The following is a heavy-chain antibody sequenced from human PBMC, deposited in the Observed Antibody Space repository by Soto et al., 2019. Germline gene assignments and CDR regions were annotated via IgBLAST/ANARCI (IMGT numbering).Heavy chain of an antibody. CDR1: GFTVSSNY. CDR3: VIERGMMTFGGDTVEYYYYYMDV. D-gene: IGHD3-16*02. V-gene: IGHV3-66*01. Sequence: GGSLRLSCEASGFTVSSNYMSWVRQAPGKGLEWVSVIYSGGKTHYADSVKGRFTLSRDTSRNTLYLQLNSLRAEDTGVYYCVIERGMMTFGGDTVEYYYYYMDVWGKGTTVTVSS. J-gene: IGHJ6*03. CDR2: IYSGGKT.